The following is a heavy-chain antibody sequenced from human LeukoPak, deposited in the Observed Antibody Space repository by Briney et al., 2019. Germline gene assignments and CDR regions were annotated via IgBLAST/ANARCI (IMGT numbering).Heavy chain of an antibody. CDR2: INHSGST. J-gene: IGHJ4*02. Sequence: NPSETLSLTCAVYGGSFSGYYWSWIRQPPGKGLEWIGEINHSGSTNYNPSLKSRVTISVDTSKNQFSLKLSSVTAADTAVYYCARVRYYDSSGYYYYFDYWGQGTLVTVSS. V-gene: IGHV4-34*01. D-gene: IGHD3-22*01. CDR1: GGSFSGYY. CDR3: ARVRYYDSSGYYYYFDY.